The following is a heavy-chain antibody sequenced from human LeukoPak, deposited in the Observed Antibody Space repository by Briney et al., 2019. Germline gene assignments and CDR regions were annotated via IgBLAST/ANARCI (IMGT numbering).Heavy chain of an antibody. V-gene: IGHV1-2*02. CDR2: INPNSGGT. D-gene: IGHD3-10*01. Sequence: GASVKVSCKASGYTFTGYYMHWVRQAPGQGLEWMGWINPNSGGTNYAQKFQGRVTMTRDTSISTAYMELSRLRSDDTAVYYCARALSWFGELWGDAFDIWGQGTMVTVSS. J-gene: IGHJ3*02. CDR1: GYTFTGYY. CDR3: ARALSWFGELWGDAFDI.